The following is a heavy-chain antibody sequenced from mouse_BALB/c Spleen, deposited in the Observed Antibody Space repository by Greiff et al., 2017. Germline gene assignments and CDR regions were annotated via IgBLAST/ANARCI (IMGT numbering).Heavy chain of an antibody. J-gene: IGHJ1*01. Sequence: DVQLVESGGGLVQPGGSRKLSCAASGFTFSSFGMHWVRQAPEKGLEWVAYISSGSSTIYYADTVKGRFTISRDNPKNTLFLQMTSLRSEDTAMYYCARRRGEYFDVWGAGTTVTVSS. V-gene: IGHV5-17*02. CDR3: ARRRGEYFDV. CDR2: ISSGSSTI. CDR1: GFTFSSFG.